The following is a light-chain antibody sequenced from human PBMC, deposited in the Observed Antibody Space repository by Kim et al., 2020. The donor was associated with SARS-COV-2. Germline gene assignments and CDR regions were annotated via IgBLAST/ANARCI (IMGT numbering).Light chain of an antibody. CDR3: QQYDGLPYT. J-gene: IGKJ2*01. Sequence: DIRVTQSPSSLSTSVGDRVTISCQASQDITDYLNWYQQKPGKAPKLLIYRASSLETGVPSRFSGSGSGTHFTFTISSLQPEDIATYYCQQYDGLPYTFGQGTKLEIK. CDR1: QDITDY. CDR2: RAS. V-gene: IGKV1-33*01.